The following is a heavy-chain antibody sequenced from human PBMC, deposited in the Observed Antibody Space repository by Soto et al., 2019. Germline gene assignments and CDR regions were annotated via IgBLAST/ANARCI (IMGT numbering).Heavy chain of an antibody. D-gene: IGHD1-7*01. V-gene: IGHV3-23*01. CDR1: GFTFSSYS. CDR2: ITASGGTT. CDR3: AKCMQAYWNYDAHHI. Sequence: XVSLRLSCAVSGFTFSSYSMTWVRQAPGKGLEWVAHITASGGTTYYADSVKGRFTISRDTSRNTLYLQMNSLRAEDTALYYCAKCMQAYWNYDAHHIWGQGTMVTVSS. J-gene: IGHJ3*02.